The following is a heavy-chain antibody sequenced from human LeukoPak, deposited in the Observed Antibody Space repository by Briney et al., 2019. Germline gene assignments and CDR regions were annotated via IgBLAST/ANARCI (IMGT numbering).Heavy chain of an antibody. CDR2: IFYSGST. V-gene: IGHV4-39*07. Sequence: SETLSLTCTVSGGSISTSSYYWGWVRQPPGKGLEWIGNIFYSGSTYYSPSLKSRVTISVDTSKNQFSLKLSSVTAADTAVYYCARDDIAVAGTVDYWGQGTLVTVSS. D-gene: IGHD6-19*01. CDR3: ARDDIAVAGTVDY. CDR1: GGSISTSSYY. J-gene: IGHJ4*02.